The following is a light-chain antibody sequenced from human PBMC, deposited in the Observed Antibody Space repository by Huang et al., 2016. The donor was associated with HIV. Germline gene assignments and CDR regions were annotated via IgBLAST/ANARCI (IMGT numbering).Light chain of an antibody. Sequence: DIQMTQSPSSLSASVGDRVTITCRASQGISNSLAWYQQKPGKAPNLLLYTASRLASGVPSRFSGSGSGTDYTLTISSLQPEDFATYYCQQYYSTPWTFGQGTKVEIK. CDR3: QQYYSTPWT. V-gene: IGKV1-NL1*01. J-gene: IGKJ1*01. CDR1: QGISNS. CDR2: TAS.